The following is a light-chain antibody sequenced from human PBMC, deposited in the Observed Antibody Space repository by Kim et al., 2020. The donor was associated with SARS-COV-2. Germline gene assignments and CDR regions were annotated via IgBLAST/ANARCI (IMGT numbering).Light chain of an antibody. J-gene: IGKJ4*01. CDR1: PGINNY. Sequence: DTQMTQSPSSLSASVGDRVTITCRASPGINNYLAWYQQKPGKAPKLLIYGASTLQSGVPSRFSGSASGTEFTLIITSLQAEDVATYYCQKYDKAPLTFGRGTKLEI. V-gene: IGKV1-27*01. CDR2: GAS. CDR3: QKYDKAPLT.